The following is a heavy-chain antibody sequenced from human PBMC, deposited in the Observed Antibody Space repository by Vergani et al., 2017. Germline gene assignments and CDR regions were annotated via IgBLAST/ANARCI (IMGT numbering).Heavy chain of an antibody. J-gene: IGHJ3*02. CDR1: GGTFSSYA. CDR2: ISPILGIA. V-gene: IGHV1-69*04. CDR3: ASSGYSSGWSVDLAFDI. Sequence: QVQLVQSGAEVKKPGSSVKVSCKASGGTFSSYAISWVRQAPGKGLEWVGRISPILGIANYAQKFQGRVTITADKSTSAAYMELSSLRSEDTAVYYCASSGYSSGWSVDLAFDIWGQGTMVTVSS. D-gene: IGHD6-19*01.